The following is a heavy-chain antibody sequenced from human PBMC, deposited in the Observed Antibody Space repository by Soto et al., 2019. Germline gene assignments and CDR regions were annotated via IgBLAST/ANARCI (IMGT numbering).Heavy chain of an antibody. Sequence: GGSLRLSCAAAGFAFSTYAMTWVRQAPGKGLEWVSVISGSGGSSYYAASVKGRFTISRDNSKNTLFLQMNGLRAEDTAVYYCAKVTKRAAAGRYEYYKYGMDVWGQGTTVTVSS. V-gene: IGHV3-23*01. CDR1: GFAFSTYA. D-gene: IGHD6-13*01. CDR2: ISGSGGSS. CDR3: AKVTKRAAAGRYEYYKYGMDV. J-gene: IGHJ6*02.